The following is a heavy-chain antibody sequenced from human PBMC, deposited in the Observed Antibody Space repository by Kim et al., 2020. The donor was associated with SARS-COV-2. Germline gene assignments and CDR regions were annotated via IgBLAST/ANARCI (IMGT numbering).Heavy chain of an antibody. D-gene: IGHD3-10*01. CDR1: GGTFSSYA. CDR2: IIPIFGTA. J-gene: IGHJ5*02. Sequence: SVKVSCKASGGTFSSYAISWVRQAPGQGLEWMGGIIPIFGTANYAQKFQGRVTITAVESTSTAYMELSSLRSEDTAVYYCAREVAPAIRRWFGELLQPEGWFDPWGQGTLVTVSS. V-gene: IGHV1-69*13. CDR3: AREVAPAIRRWFGELLQPEGWFDP.